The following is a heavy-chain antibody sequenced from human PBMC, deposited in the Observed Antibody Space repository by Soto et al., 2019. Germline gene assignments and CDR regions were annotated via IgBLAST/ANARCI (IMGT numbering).Heavy chain of an antibody. CDR1: GGSISSSSYY. D-gene: IGHD6-13*01. CDR3: AREGIAAAGTRYYYYGMDV. Sequence: SETLSLTCTVSGGSISSSSYYWGWIRQPPGKGLEWIGSIYYSGSTYYNPSLKNRITIPVDTSKNQFSMKLSTVTAADTDVYYCAREGIAAAGTRYYYYGMDVWGQGTTVTVSS. CDR2: IYYSGST. V-gene: IGHV4-39*02. J-gene: IGHJ6*02.